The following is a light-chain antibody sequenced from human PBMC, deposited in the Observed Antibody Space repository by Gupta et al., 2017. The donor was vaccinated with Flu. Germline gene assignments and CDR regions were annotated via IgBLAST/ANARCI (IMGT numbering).Light chain of an antibody. CDR2: GAS. V-gene: IGKV3-20*01. Sequence: LSLSPGEIATLSCRASQSVSSSYLAWYQQKPGQAPGLLIYGASSRATGIPDRFSGSGSGTDFTLTISRLEPEDFAVYYCQQYGSSPPMYTFGQGTKLEIK. CDR3: QQYGSSPPMYT. J-gene: IGKJ2*01. CDR1: QSVSSSY.